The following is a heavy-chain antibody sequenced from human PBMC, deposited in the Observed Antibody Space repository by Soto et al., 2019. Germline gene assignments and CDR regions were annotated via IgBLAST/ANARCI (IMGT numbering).Heavy chain of an antibody. V-gene: IGHV4-61*01. J-gene: IGHJ4*02. D-gene: IGHD4-17*01. CDR2: VYYSGTT. CDR1: GVSISNSSYY. Sequence: SETLSLTCTVSGVSISNSSYYWSWIRQPPGKRLEWIGYVYYSGTTNYNPSLKGRVTISVDLSKNQFSLRLSSVTTADTALYYCARTTAVPNTLRSRYFFDYWGQGTLVTVSS. CDR3: ARTTAVPNTLRSRYFFDY.